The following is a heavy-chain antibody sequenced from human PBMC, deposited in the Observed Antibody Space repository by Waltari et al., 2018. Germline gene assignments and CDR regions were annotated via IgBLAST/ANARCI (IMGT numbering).Heavy chain of an antibody. Sequence: EVQLVESGGGLVQPGGSLRLSCAASGFTFSNNWMTWVRQAPGKGREWVANINKDGSEKYSVESVKGRFTISRDNAKNSLYLQLNSLRADDTAVYYCTRGGDDSSWYWRNWGQGTLVTVSS. V-gene: IGHV3-7*01. CDR2: INKDGSEK. J-gene: IGHJ4*02. D-gene: IGHD6-13*01. CDR1: GFTFSNNW. CDR3: TRGGDDSSWYWRN.